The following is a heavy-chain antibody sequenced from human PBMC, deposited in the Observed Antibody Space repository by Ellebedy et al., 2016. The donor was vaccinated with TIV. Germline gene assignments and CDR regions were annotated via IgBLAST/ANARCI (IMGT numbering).Heavy chain of an antibody. CDR1: GGSISSSSYY. J-gene: IGHJ6*02. D-gene: IGHD3-10*01. Sequence: SETLSLXXTVSGGSISSSSYYWGWIRQPPGKGLEWIGSIYYSGSTYYNPSLKSRVTISVDTSKNQFSLKLSSVTAADTAVYYCARLCRGSGSYYPYYYYYGMDVWGQGTTVTVSS. CDR3: ARLCRGSGSYYPYYYYYGMDV. V-gene: IGHV4-39*01. CDR2: IYYSGST.